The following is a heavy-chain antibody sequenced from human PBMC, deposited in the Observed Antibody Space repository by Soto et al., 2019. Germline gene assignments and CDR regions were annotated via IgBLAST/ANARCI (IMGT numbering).Heavy chain of an antibody. V-gene: IGHV3-23*01. CDR1: GFTFSSYA. CDR3: ASQTVVVAATSLHRYFDL. D-gene: IGHD2-15*01. Sequence: GGSLRLSCAASGFTFSSYAMSWVRQAPGKGLEWVSAISGSGGSTYYADSVKGRFTISRDNSKNTLYLQMNSLRAEDTAVYYCASQTVVVAATSLHRYFDLWGRGTLVTVSS. J-gene: IGHJ2*01. CDR2: ISGSGGST.